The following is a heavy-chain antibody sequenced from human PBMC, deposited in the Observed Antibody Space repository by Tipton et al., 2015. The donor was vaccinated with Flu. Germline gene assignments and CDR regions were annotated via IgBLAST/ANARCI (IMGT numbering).Heavy chain of an antibody. J-gene: IGHJ5*02. Sequence: TLSLTCYVSGASISSSFYWNWIRQPPGKGLEWIGYIHYSGYTNYNPSLRSRVSISAVTSKNQISLKLTSATAAVTAVYYCAKMRELPNNWFDPWGQGTLVTFFS. CDR3: AKMRELPNNWFDP. CDR2: IHYSGYT. D-gene: IGHD1-7*01. CDR1: GASISSSFY. V-gene: IGHV4-59*12.